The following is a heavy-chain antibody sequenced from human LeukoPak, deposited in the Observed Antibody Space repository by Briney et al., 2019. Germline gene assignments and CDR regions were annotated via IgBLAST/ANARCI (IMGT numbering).Heavy chain of an antibody. CDR1: GFTFSSYA. Sequence: GGSLRLSCAASGFTFSSYAMSWVRQAPGKGLEWVSAISGSGGSTYYADSVKGRFTISRDNSKNTLYLQMNGLRAEDTAVYYCAKEVLRYFSSSGTGNYWGQGTLVTVSS. V-gene: IGHV3-23*01. D-gene: IGHD3-9*01. CDR2: ISGSGGST. CDR3: AKEVLRYFSSSGTGNY. J-gene: IGHJ4*02.